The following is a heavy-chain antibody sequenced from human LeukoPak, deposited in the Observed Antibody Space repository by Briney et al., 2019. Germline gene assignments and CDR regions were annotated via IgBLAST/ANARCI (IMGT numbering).Heavy chain of an antibody. D-gene: IGHD3-10*01. Sequence: KTSETLSLTCAVYGGSFSGYYWSWIRQPPGKGLEWIGEINHSGSTNYNPSLKSRVTISVDTSKNQFSLKLSSVTAADTAVYYCARVPVRITMVRGVISGGLSGWFDPWGQGTLVTVSS. CDR2: INHSGST. CDR3: ARVPVRITMVRGVISGGLSGWFDP. CDR1: GGSFSGYY. V-gene: IGHV4-34*01. J-gene: IGHJ5*02.